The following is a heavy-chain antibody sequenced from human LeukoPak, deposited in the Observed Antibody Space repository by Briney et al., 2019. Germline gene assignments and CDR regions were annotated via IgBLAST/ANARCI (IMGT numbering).Heavy chain of an antibody. Sequence: ASVKVSCKASGGTFSSYAISWVRQAPGQGLEWMGWINPNSGGTNYAQKFQGRVTMTRDTSISTAYMELSRLRSDDTAVYYCARELRDGYISPQLDYWGQGTLVTVSS. CDR1: GGTFSSYA. V-gene: IGHV1-2*02. CDR2: INPNSGGT. CDR3: ARELRDGYISPQLDY. J-gene: IGHJ4*02. D-gene: IGHD5-12*01.